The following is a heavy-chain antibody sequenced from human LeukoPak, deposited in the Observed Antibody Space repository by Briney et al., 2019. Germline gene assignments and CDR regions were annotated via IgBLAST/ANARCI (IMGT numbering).Heavy chain of an antibody. J-gene: IGHJ4*02. CDR1: GVSINDYY. Sequence: PSETLSLTCGVFGVSINDYYWRWIRQSPGKGLEWIGEISHTEGTRYNPSLESRVTISVGNSENQLSLKLIFVTAADTAVYYCARIRCGHSGSVCYNHWGLGTLVTVSS. V-gene: IGHV4-34*01. CDR2: ISHTEGT. D-gene: IGHD3-9*01. CDR3: ARIRCGHSGSVCYNH.